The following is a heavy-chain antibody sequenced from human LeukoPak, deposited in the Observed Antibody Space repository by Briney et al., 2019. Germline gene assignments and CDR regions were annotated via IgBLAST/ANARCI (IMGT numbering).Heavy chain of an antibody. J-gene: IGHJ4*02. D-gene: IGHD5-24*01. V-gene: IGHV4-39*07. CDR3: AGGWHPDKNDF. CDR2: IYYSGST. CDR1: GDSVSSSNYY. Sequence: SSETLSLTCTVSGDSVSSSNYYWAWIRQPPGKGLEWIGNIYYSGSTYYNPSFKSRVTISADTSNNHFSLRLTSVTAADTAVYYCAGGWHPDKNDFWGQGTLVTVSA.